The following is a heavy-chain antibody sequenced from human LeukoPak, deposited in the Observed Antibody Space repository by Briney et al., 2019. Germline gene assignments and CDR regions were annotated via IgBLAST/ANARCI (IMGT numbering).Heavy chain of an antibody. CDR3: AAEEYYDILTGYYGMDV. D-gene: IGHD3-9*01. CDR1: GGSISSSRYY. Sequence: SETLSLTCTVSGGSISSSRYYWSWIRQPPGKGLEWIGEINHSGSTNYNPSLKSRVTISVDTSKNQFSLKLSSVTAADTAVYYCAAEEYYDILTGYYGMDVWGQGTTVTVSS. V-gene: IGHV4-39*07. J-gene: IGHJ6*02. CDR2: INHSGST.